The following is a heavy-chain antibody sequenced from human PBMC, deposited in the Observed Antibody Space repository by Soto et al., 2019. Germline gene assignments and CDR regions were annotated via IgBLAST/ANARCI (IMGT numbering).Heavy chain of an antibody. CDR2: ISAYNGNT. Sequence: ASVKVSCKASGYTFTSYGISWVRQAPGQGLEWMGWISAYNGNTNYAQKLQGRVTMTTDTSTSTAYMELRSLRSDDTAVYYCARADGSWSMPGHMDVWGKGTTVTVSS. V-gene: IGHV1-18*01. D-gene: IGHD1-26*01. CDR3: ARADGSWSMPGHMDV. CDR1: GYTFTSYG. J-gene: IGHJ6*03.